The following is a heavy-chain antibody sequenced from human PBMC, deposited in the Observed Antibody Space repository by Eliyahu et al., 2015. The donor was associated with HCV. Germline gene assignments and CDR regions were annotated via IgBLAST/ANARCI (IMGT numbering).Heavy chain of an antibody. Sequence: QVQLVQSGAXVKKPGASVKVSCKASGYXFXSYYMHWVRQAPGQGLEWMGIINPXGGSTSYAQKFQGRVTMTRDTSTSTVYMELSSLRSEDTAVYYCARAPSSGWSITYYFDYWGQGTLVTVSS. CDR2: INPXGGST. J-gene: IGHJ4*02. CDR3: ARAPSSGWSITYYFDY. CDR1: GYXFXSYY. V-gene: IGHV1-46*01. D-gene: IGHD6-19*01.